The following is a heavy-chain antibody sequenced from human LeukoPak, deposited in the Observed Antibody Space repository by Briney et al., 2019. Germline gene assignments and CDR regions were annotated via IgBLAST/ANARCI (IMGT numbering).Heavy chain of an antibody. D-gene: IGHD3-22*01. V-gene: IGHV3-21*01. CDR2: ISSSSSYI. CDR3: ARGEDYYDSSGYHYYFDY. Sequence: KSGGSLRLSCAASGFTFSSYSMNWVRQAPGKGLEWGSFISSSSSYIYYADSVKGQFTISRDNAKSSLYLQMNSLRAEDTAVYYCARGEDYYDSSGYHYYFDYWGQGTLVTVSS. CDR1: GFTFSSYS. J-gene: IGHJ4*02.